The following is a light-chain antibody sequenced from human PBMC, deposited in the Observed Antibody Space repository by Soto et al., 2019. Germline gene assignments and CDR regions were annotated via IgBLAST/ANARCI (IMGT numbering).Light chain of an antibody. CDR1: SSYVGGYNY. CDR3: CPYAGSYTYV. CDR2: DVS. Sequence: QSALTQPRSLSGCPGQSVTISCTGTSSYVGGYNYVSWYQQHPGKAPKLMFYDVSKPPSGVPDRLSGSKSGNTASLTISGLQPEDEADYYCCPYAGSYTYVFGPGTKRTVL. J-gene: IGLJ1*01. V-gene: IGLV2-11*01.